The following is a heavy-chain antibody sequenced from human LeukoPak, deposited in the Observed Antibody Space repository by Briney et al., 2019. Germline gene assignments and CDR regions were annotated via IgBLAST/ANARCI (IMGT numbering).Heavy chain of an antibody. CDR2: IWYDGSNK. CDR3: ARDQHTIFGVVILYYYGMGV. J-gene: IGHJ6*02. CDR1: GFTFSSYG. Sequence: PGGSLRLSCAASGFTFSSYGMHWVRQAPGKGLEWVAVIWYDGSNKYYADSVKGRFTISRDNSKNTLYLQMNSLRAEDTAVYYCARDQHTIFGVVILYYYGMGVWGQGTTVTVSS. V-gene: IGHV3-33*01. D-gene: IGHD3-3*01.